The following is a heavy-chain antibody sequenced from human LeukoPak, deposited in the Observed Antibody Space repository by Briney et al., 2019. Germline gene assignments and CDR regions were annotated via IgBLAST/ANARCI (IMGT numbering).Heavy chain of an antibody. J-gene: IGHJ5*02. CDR3: ARAGIAAAGTNWFDP. Sequence: PSETLSLTCAVYGGSFSGYYWSWIRQPPGKGLEWIGEINHSGSTNYNPSLKSRVTISVDTSKNQFSLKLSSVTAADTAVYYCARAGIAAAGTNWFDPWGQGTLVTVSS. V-gene: IGHV4-34*01. CDR2: INHSGST. CDR1: GGSFSGYY. D-gene: IGHD6-13*01.